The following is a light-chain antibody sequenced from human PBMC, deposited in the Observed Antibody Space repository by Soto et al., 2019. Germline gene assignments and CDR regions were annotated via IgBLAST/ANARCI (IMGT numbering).Light chain of an antibody. Sequence: EIVLTQSPATLSLSPGARAPLSCRASQSVSSYLAWYQQNPGQAPRLLIYDASNRATGIPARFSGSGSGTDFTLTITSLEPEDFAVYYCQHRSNWLAFGGGTKVDIK. CDR1: QSVSSY. J-gene: IGKJ4*01. V-gene: IGKV3-11*01. CDR2: DAS. CDR3: QHRSNWLA.